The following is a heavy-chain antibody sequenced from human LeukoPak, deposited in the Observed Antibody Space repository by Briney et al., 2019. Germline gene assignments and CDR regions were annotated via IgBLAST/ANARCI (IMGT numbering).Heavy chain of an antibody. V-gene: IGHV1-18*04. CDR2: INPNSGNT. J-gene: IGHJ6*02. Sequence: ASVKVSCKASGYTFTGYYMHWVRQAPGQGLEWMGWINPNSGNTNYAQKLQGRVTMTTDTSTSTVYMELRSLRSDDTAVYYCAVGGGWYYYYGMDVWGQGTTVTVSS. D-gene: IGHD6-19*01. CDR3: AVGGGWYYYYGMDV. CDR1: GYTFTGYY.